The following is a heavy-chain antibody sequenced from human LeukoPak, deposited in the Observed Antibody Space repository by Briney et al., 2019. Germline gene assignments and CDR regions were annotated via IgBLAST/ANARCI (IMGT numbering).Heavy chain of an antibody. Sequence: GGSLRLSCAASGFTFSSYGMHWVRQAPGKGLEWVAVISYDGSNKYYADSVKGRLTISRDNSKNTLYLQMNSLRAEDTAVYYCAKAGYCSGGSCYWFDYWGQGTLVTVSS. CDR3: AKAGYCSGGSCYWFDY. J-gene: IGHJ4*02. CDR1: GFTFSSYG. D-gene: IGHD2-15*01. V-gene: IGHV3-30*18. CDR2: ISYDGSNK.